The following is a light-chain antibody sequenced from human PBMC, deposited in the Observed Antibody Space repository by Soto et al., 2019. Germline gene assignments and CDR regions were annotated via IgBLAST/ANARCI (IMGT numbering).Light chain of an antibody. CDR1: QTISTW. CDR2: DAS. V-gene: IGKV1-5*01. J-gene: IGKJ1*01. Sequence: GDRVTITCRASQTISTWMAWYQQKPGKAPKLLVYDASTLQSGVASRFSGSGSGTEFTLIISGLQPDDSATYYCQQYNSYSPTFGQGTKVDIK. CDR3: QQYNSYSPT.